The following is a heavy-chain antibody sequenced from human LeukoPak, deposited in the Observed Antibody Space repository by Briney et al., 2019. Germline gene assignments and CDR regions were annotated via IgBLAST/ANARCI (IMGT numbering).Heavy chain of an antibody. CDR1: GGSISRPY. V-gene: IGHV4-59*11. D-gene: IGHD3-10*01. CDR2: VYSDGRT. CDR3: ARGGGLYFGDLFSAGYMDV. J-gene: IGHJ6*03. Sequence: SETLSLTCTVSGGSISRPYWSWIRQPPGEGLEWIGYVYSDGRTNFNPSLKSRVTMSIDTSKSQFSLRLTTVTAADAAVYYCARGGGLYFGDLFSAGYMDVWGKGTTVTVSS.